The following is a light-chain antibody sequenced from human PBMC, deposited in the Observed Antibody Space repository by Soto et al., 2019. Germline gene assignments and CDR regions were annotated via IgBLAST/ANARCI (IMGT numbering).Light chain of an antibody. CDR3: QQAASFPIT. CDR1: QGVKNW. Sequence: DIQMTQSPSYVSASVGARVPITCRASQGVKNWLAWYQQKPGKAPNLLIYTGSSLQSGVPSRFSGSGSGTDFTLTINSLQPEDFATYYCQQAASFPITFGQGTRLEIK. V-gene: IGKV1-12*01. J-gene: IGKJ5*01. CDR2: TGS.